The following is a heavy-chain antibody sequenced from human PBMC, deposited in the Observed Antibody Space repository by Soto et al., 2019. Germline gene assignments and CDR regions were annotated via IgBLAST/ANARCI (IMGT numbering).Heavy chain of an antibody. CDR3: DRGGHVVVVPAAFDY. CDR2: VNPSGGHT. V-gene: IGHV1-46*01. D-gene: IGHD2-21*02. CDR1: GDTFTNYY. Sequence: QVQLMQSGAEVKKPGASVKVSCKASGDTFTNYYIHWVRQAPGQGLEWMGTVNPSGGHTTYSQNCLSRVTMTRDTSTSTLYTELTSLTSDDTAVYSCDRGGHVVVVPAAFDYWGQGTLVTVSS. J-gene: IGHJ4*02.